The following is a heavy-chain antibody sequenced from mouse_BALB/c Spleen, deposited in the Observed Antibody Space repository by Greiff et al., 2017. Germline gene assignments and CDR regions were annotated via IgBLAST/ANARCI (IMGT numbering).Heavy chain of an antibody. Sequence: QVQLKESGAELVKPGASVKLSCKASGYTFTSYYMYWVKQRPGQGLEWIGEINPSNGGTNFNEKFKSKATLTVDKSSSTAYMQLSSLTSEDSAVYYCTRRNYYGRGGFAYWGQGTLVTVSA. V-gene: IGHV1S81*02. J-gene: IGHJ3*01. CDR1: GYTFTSYY. CDR3: TRRNYYGRGGFAY. CDR2: INPSNGGT. D-gene: IGHD1-1*01.